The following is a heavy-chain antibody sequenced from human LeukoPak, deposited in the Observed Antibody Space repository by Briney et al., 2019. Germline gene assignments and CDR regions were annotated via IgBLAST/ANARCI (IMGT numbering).Heavy chain of an antibody. CDR2: IIPIFGTA. J-gene: IGHJ6*03. CDR3: ARGFGELPRYYYYYMDV. CDR1: GGTFSSYA. D-gene: IGHD1-26*01. V-gene: IGHV1-69*06. Sequence: ASVKVSCKASGGTFSSYAISWVRQAPGQGLEWMGGIIPIFGTANYAQKFQGRVTITADKSTSTAYMELSSLRSEDTAVYYCARGFGELPRYYYYYMDVWGKGTTVTVSS.